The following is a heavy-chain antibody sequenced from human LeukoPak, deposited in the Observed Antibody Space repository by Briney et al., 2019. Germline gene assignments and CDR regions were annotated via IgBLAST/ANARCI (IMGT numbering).Heavy chain of an antibody. CDR2: IYHSGST. V-gene: IGHV4-38-2*02. CDR1: GYSISSGYY. J-gene: IGHJ6*02. D-gene: IGHD3-10*01. CDR3: ARDFAPEYYYGSGSGGSYYYYGMDV. Sequence: MASETLSLTCTVSGYSISSGYYWGWIRQPPGKGLEWIGSIYHSGSTYYNPSLKSRVTISVDTSKNQFSLKPSSVTAADTAVYYCARDFAPEYYYGSGSGGSYYYYGMDVWGQGTTVTVSS.